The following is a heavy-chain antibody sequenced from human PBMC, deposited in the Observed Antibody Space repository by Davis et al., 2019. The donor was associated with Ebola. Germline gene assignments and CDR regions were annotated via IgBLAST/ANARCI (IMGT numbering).Heavy chain of an antibody. CDR2: IIPMFSKA. V-gene: IGHV1-69*06. CDR3: ARQTKLTPAYYYHGMDV. CDR1: GYTFAYRY. Sequence: AASVKVSCKASGYTFAYRYLHWVRQAPGQGLEWVGGIIPMFSKADYAPKFQGRVTITADKSTTTAYMELSSLKSEDTAVYYCARQTKLTPAYYYHGMDVWGQGTTVTVSS. D-gene: IGHD4-17*01. J-gene: IGHJ6*02.